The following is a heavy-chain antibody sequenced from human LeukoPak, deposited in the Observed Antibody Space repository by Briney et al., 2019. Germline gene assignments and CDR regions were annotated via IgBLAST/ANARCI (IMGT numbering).Heavy chain of an antibody. V-gene: IGHV4-39*07. CDR1: GGSISSSSYY. Sequence: PSETLSLTCTVSGGSISSSSYYWGWIRQPPGKGLEWIGSIYHSGSTYYNPSLKSRVTISVDTSKNQFSLKLSSVTAADTAVYYCARARGSGSYLTFDPWGQGTLVTVSS. J-gene: IGHJ5*02. CDR3: ARARGSGSYLTFDP. D-gene: IGHD1-26*01. CDR2: IYHSGST.